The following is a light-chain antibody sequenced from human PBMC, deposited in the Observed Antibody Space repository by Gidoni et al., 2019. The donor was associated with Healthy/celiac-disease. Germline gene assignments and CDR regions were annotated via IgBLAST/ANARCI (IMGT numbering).Light chain of an antibody. J-gene: IGKJ1*01. CDR1: QSVSSH. CDR3: QQYNNWPRT. CDR2: GAT. Sequence: EIVMTHSPATLSVSPGERATLSCRASQSVSSHLAWYQQKPGQAPRVLIYGATTRATGIPGRFRGSGAGTEFTLTISSLQAEGFAVYYCQQYNNWPRTFXXXTKVEIK. V-gene: IGKV3-15*01.